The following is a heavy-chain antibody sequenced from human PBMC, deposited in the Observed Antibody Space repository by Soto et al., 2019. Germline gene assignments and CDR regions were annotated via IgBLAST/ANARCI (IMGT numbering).Heavy chain of an antibody. D-gene: IGHD6-19*01. CDR1: GYTFPSYG. CDR2: ISAYKGNT. J-gene: IGHJ6*02. V-gene: IGHV1-18*01. CDR3: ARGVRKYISGSFGMDV. Sequence: ASVKVSCKDSGYTFPSYGISWVRQAPGQGLEWMGWISAYKGNTNYAQQLQGRDTMTTDTSTSTAYMELRSLRSDDTSVYYFARGVRKYISGSFGMDVWGQGTTVTVSS.